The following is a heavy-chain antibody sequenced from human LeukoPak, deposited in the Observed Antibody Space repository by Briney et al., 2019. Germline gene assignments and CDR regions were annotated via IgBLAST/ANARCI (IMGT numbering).Heavy chain of an antibody. CDR2: ISYDGSNK. J-gene: IGHJ4*02. CDR3: ARDPSDFWTPAFDY. V-gene: IGHV3-30-3*01. D-gene: IGHD3-3*01. Sequence: XXWVXVISYDGSNKYYADSVKGRFTISRDNSKNTLYLQMNSLRAEDTAVYYCARDPSDFWTPAFDYWGQGTLVTVSS.